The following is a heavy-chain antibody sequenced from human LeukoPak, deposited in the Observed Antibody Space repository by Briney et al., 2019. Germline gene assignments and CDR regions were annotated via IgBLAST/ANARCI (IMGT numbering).Heavy chain of an antibody. CDR3: VSQPLRSWGNY. CDR1: GFTFSTYT. CDR2: ISSSGYYI. J-gene: IGHJ4*02. Sequence: GGSLRLSCAASGFTFSTYTMNWVRQAPGKGLEWVSSISSSGYYIYYADSVKGRFTISRDNAKNSLYLQMNSLRAEDTAVYYCVSQPLRSWGNYWGQGILVTVSS. D-gene: IGHD1-14*01. V-gene: IGHV3-21*01.